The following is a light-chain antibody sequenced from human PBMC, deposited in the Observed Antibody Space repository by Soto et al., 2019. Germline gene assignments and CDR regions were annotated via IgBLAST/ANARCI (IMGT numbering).Light chain of an antibody. V-gene: IGKV3-11*01. CDR3: QQRGSWPLT. CDR2: DGA. CDR1: QSVSTF. J-gene: IGKJ4*01. Sequence: EIVLTQSPATLSLSPGERATLSCRASQSVSTFLAWYQQKPGQAPRLLIYDGAFRATGVPARFSGSGSGTDFTFSISSLEPEDFAVYYCQQRGSWPLTFGGGTKVEIK.